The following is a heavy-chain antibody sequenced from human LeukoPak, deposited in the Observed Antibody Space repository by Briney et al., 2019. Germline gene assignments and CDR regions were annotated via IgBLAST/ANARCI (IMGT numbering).Heavy chain of an antibody. CDR3: ARVNSSNSLGWFDP. J-gene: IGHJ5*02. CDR2: IKPNSGGT. V-gene: IGHV1-2*02. CDR1: GYTFTGCY. D-gene: IGHD4-23*01. Sequence: ASVKVSCKASGYTFTGCYIHWARQAPGQGLEWMGWIKPNSGGTNYAQKFHGRVTMTRDTSISTAYMELSSLRSDDTAVYYCARVNSSNSLGWFDPWGQGTLVSVSS.